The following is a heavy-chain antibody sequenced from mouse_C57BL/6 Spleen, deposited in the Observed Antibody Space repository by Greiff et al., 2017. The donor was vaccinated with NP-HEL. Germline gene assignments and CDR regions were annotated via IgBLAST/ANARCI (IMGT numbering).Heavy chain of an antibody. CDR1: GFTFNTYA. V-gene: IGHV10-3*01. J-gene: IGHJ4*01. CDR3: VRDRAIGGLRSYYAMDY. CDR2: IRSKSSNYAT. D-gene: IGHD3-1*01. Sequence: EVQGVESGGGLVQPKGSLKLSCAASGFTFNTYAMHWVRQAPGKGLEWVARIRSKSSNYATYYADSVKDRFTISRDDSQSMLYLQMNNLKTEDTAMYYCVRDRAIGGLRSYYAMDYWGQGTSVTVSS.